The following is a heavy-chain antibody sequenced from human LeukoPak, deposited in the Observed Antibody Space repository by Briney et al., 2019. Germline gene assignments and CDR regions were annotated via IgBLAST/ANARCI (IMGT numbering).Heavy chain of an antibody. Sequence: SETLSLTCTVSGGSISSSSYYWGWIRQPPGKGLEWIGSIYYSGSTYYNPSLKSRVTISVDTSKNQFSLKLSSVTAADTAVYYCASYRNVLLWFGELSPPFQHWGQGTLVTVSS. D-gene: IGHD3-10*01. CDR3: ASYRNVLLWFGELSPPFQH. CDR2: IYYSGST. CDR1: GGSISSSSYY. J-gene: IGHJ1*01. V-gene: IGHV4-39*07.